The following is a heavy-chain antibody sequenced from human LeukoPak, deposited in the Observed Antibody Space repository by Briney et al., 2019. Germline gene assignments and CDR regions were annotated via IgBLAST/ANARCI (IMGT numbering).Heavy chain of an antibody. V-gene: IGHV3-30*18. Sequence: GRSLRLSCAASGFTFSSYGMHWVRQAPGKGLEWVAVISYDGSNKYYADSVKGRFTISRDNSKNTLYLQMNSLRAEDTAVYYCAKDFGSGPKWSQGTLVTVSS. D-gene: IGHD3-10*01. J-gene: IGHJ4*02. CDR3: AKDFGSGPK. CDR2: ISYDGSNK. CDR1: GFTFSSYG.